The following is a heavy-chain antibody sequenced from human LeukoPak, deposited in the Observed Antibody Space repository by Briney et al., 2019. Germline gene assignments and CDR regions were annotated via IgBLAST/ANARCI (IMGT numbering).Heavy chain of an antibody. Sequence: SETLSLTCVVSGASVSSSHWNWIRQLPGKGLEWIGCLSYTGKTDYNPSLTSRVTISLDTSKNQVSLKLRPLTAADTAVYYCSEGYFEPFDHWGQGTLVTVSS. J-gene: IGHJ4*02. D-gene: IGHD2/OR15-2a*01. CDR1: GASVSSSH. CDR2: LSYTGKT. V-gene: IGHV4-59*02. CDR3: SEGYFEPFDH.